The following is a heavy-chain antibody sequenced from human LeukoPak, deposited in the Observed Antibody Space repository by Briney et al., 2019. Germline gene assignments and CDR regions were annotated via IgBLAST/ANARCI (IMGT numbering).Heavy chain of an antibody. D-gene: IGHD3-10*01. J-gene: IGHJ4*02. CDR3: ARHEHYYGSGSYGTNY. CDR2: IDPSDSYT. CDR1: GYSFTSYW. Sequence: GESLQISCKGSGYSFTSYWIGWVRQMPGKGLEWMGRIDPSDSYTNYSPSFQGHVTISADKSISTAYLQWSSLKASDTAMYYCARHEHYYGSGSYGTNYWGQGTLVTVSS. V-gene: IGHV5-10-1*01.